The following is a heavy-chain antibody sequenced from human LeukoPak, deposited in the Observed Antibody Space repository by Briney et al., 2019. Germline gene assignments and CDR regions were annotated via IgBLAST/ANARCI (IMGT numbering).Heavy chain of an antibody. CDR2: IRYDGSNK. D-gene: IGHD3/OR15-3a*01. CDR1: GFTFSSYG. CDR3: AKVPTSMIFGPDIDY. V-gene: IGHV3-30*02. Sequence: GGSLRLSCAASGFTFSSYGMHWVRQASGKGLEWVAFIRYDGSNKYYADSVKGRFTISRDNSKNTLYLQMNSLRAEDTAVYYCAKVPTSMIFGPDIDYWGQGTLVTVSS. J-gene: IGHJ4*02.